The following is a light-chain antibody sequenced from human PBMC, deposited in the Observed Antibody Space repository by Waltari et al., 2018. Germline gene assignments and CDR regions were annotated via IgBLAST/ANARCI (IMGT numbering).Light chain of an antibody. V-gene: IGKV1-16*01. CDR3: QQGSSFPYT. Sequence: DIQMTQSPSSLSASVGDTVPITCQASQGIGNNLNWYHQKPGNAPKFLISRASSLQDGVPSRFIGGGSGTDFSLTINGLQPEDLATYYCQQGSSFPYTFGQGTKLDI. CDR1: QGIGNN. CDR2: RAS. J-gene: IGKJ2*01.